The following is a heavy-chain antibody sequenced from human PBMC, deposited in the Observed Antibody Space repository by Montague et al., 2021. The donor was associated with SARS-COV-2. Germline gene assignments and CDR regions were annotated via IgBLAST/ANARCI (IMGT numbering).Heavy chain of an antibody. Sequence: SLRLSCAGSGFTLTNYSMSWVRQAPGKGLQWVGIIRTGLYGGTTDYAATVKGRVTISSDDYRSIAYLQLHSLKTEDTDVYYCTSNAAPYYGVDVWGQGTTVTVSS. V-gene: IGHV3-49*04. J-gene: IGHJ6*02. CDR3: TSNAAPYYGVDV. CDR1: GFTLTNYS. D-gene: IGHD2-2*01. CDR2: IRTGLYGGTT.